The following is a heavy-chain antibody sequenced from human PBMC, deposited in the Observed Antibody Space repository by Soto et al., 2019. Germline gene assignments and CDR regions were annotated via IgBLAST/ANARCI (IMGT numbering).Heavy chain of an antibody. CDR1: GGSFSSSSYY. J-gene: IGHJ4*02. CDR2: IYYDGAT. D-gene: IGHD1-26*01. Sequence: QLQLQESGPGLVKPSETLSLTCTVSGGSFSSSSYYWVWVRQPPGKGLEWIGSIYYDGATYYNPSLKSRVAISVDTSKNQFSLNLTSVTAADTAVYFCTRRGHISSPTWGQGTLVTVSS. CDR3: TRRGHISSPT. V-gene: IGHV4-39*01.